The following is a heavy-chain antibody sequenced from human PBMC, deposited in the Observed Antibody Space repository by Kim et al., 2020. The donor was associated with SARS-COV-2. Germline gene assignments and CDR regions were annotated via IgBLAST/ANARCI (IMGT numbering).Heavy chain of an antibody. CDR2: LSSNSAYV. D-gene: IGHD6-19*01. CDR1: GFIFGRYT. CDR3: VREARYSRLSSGDYYDY. V-gene: IGHV3-21*03. J-gene: IGHJ4*02. Sequence: GVSLRLSCEASGFIFGRYTMNWVRQAPGKGLEWVSSLSSNSAYVYYADSLAGRLSISRDNARDTLFLQMDRLRAEDTGVYYCVREARYSRLSSGDYYDYWGKGTLVTVSS.